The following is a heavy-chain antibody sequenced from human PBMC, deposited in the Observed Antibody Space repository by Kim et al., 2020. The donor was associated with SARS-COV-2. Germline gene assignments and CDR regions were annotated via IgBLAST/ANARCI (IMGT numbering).Heavy chain of an antibody. Sequence: GGSLRLSCAASGFSVSSNHMSWVRQVPGKGLEWVSVIYSDGNRYYADSVKGRFTIYRRNAENTLVLQMSSLRVEDTAVYYCAREAYYYDSSGYYFYFWGQGTLVTISP. V-gene: IGHV3-53*04. CDR3: AREAYYYDSSGYYFYF. CDR2: IYSDGNR. D-gene: IGHD3-22*01. CDR1: GFSVSSNH. J-gene: IGHJ4*02.